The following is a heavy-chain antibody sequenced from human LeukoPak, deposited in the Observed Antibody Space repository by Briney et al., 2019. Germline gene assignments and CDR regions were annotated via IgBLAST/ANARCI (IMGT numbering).Heavy chain of an antibody. V-gene: IGHV1-69*13. CDR1: GYTFTSYA. Sequence: GASVKVSCKASGYTFTSYAMNWVRQAPGQGLEWMGWIIASFGTANYAQKFQGRVTISADESTSTAYMELSSLRAEDTAIYYCAKGPLRGVSKGPIDFWGQGTLVTVSS. D-gene: IGHD3-10*01. J-gene: IGHJ4*02. CDR2: IIASFGTA. CDR3: AKGPLRGVSKGPIDF.